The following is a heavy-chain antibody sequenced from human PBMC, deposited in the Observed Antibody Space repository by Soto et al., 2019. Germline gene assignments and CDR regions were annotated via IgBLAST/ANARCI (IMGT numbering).Heavy chain of an antibody. J-gene: IGHJ4*02. CDR1: GRSISSGGYS. Sequence: QLQLQESGSGLVKPSQTLSLTCAVSGRSISSGGYSWSWIRQPPGKGLEWIGHIYHSGNTYYNPSLMRRVTISVDMSNTQFSPSLSSVTAAYTAVYYCARVPPHHYWGQGTLVTVSS. V-gene: IGHV4-30-2*01. CDR3: ARVPPHHY. CDR2: IYHSGNT.